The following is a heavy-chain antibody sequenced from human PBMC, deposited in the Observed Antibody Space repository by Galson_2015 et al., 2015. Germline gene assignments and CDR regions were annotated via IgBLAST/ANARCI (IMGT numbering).Heavy chain of an antibody. V-gene: IGHV3-53*01. CDR2: IYSGGST. Sequence: SLRLSCAASGFTVSSNYMSWVRQAPGKGLEWVSVIYSGGSTHYADSVKGRFTISRDNSKNTLYLQMNSLRAEDTAVYYCARVHYYDSSGSYPLDIWGQGTMVTVSS. CDR1: GFTVSSNY. D-gene: IGHD3-22*01. J-gene: IGHJ3*02. CDR3: ARVHYYDSSGSYPLDI.